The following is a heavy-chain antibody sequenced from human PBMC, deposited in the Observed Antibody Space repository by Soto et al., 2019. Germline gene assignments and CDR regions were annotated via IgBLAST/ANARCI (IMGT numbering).Heavy chain of an antibody. J-gene: IGHJ4*02. D-gene: IGHD2-21*01. CDR3: TRGLDWANFGY. Sequence: QVQLQESGPGLVKPSQTLSLTCIVSGGSTSSGGYYRSWIRQYPGKGLEWIGSIHYSGSTYYNPSLRGRATMSGDTPTFQFSPKLSSVPAAATAGYYCTRGLDWANFGYWGQGTLVTVSS. CDR2: IHYSGST. V-gene: IGHV4-31*03. CDR1: GGSTSSGGYY.